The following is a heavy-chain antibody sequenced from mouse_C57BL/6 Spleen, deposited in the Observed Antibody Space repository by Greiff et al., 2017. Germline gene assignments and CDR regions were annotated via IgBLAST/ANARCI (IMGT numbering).Heavy chain of an antibody. V-gene: IGHV1-53*01. Sequence: QVQLQQPGTELVKPGASVKLSCKASGYTFTSYWMHWVKQRPGQGLEWIGNINPSNGGTNYNEKFKSKATLTVDTSSSTAYMQLSSLTSEDSAVYYCARSSTMVTPFAYWGQGTLVTVSA. CDR2: INPSNGGT. CDR1: GYTFTSYW. D-gene: IGHD2-1*01. CDR3: ARSSTMVTPFAY. J-gene: IGHJ3*01.